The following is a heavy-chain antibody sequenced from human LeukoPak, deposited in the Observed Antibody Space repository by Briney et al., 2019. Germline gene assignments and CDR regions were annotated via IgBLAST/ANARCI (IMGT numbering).Heavy chain of an antibody. D-gene: IGHD1-26*01. CDR1: GFTFNYYW. Sequence: PGGSLRLSCAASGFTFNYYWMTRIRQGPGKGLEWVATIKEDGSERYYVESVKGRFTISRDNAKNSLYLQMNSLRVEDTALYYCARDKASGSSYGSRFHFWGQGTMVTVSS. CDR3: ARDKASGSSYGSRFHF. V-gene: IGHV3-7*01. CDR2: IKEDGSER. J-gene: IGHJ3*01.